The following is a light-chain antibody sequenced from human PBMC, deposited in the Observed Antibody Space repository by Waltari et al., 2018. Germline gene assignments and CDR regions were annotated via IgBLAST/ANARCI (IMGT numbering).Light chain of an antibody. Sequence: QSALTQPPAASGSPGQSVTISCTGTGRDVGKYDYGSWYQQHPGKAPKLMIYELSKRPSGVPDRFSGSKSGNTASLTVSGLQAEDEADYYCSSYAGSHYWVFGGGTKLTVL. CDR2: ELS. CDR3: SSYAGSHYWV. J-gene: IGLJ3*02. CDR1: GRDVGKYDY. V-gene: IGLV2-8*01.